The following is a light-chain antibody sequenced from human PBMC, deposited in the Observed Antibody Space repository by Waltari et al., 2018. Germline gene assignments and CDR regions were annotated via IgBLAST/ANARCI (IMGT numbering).Light chain of an antibody. J-gene: IGKJ1*01. CDR1: KCVFNNY. CDR2: RAS. V-gene: IGKV3-20*01. Sequence: EVVLTQSPGTLSLSLGERATLSCRTSKCVFNNYLAWYQQKPGQAPRLIMYRASTRATGVPERFSGRGSGTDFTLTISRLEPEDFAVYYCQQYGGSPRTFGQGTKVEIK. CDR3: QQYGGSPRT.